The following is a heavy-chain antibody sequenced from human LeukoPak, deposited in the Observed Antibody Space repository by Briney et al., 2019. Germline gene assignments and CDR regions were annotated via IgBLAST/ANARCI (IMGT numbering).Heavy chain of an antibody. CDR3: AKGGYSSSWYLALTFDY. CDR2: ISGSGGNT. V-gene: IGHV3-23*01. J-gene: IGHJ4*02. Sequence: GGSLRLSCAASGFTFSSYAMSWVRQAPGKGLEWVSAISGSGGNTYYADSVKGRFTISRDNSKNTLYLQMNSLRAEDTAVYYCAKGGYSSSWYLALTFDYWGQGTLVTVSS. D-gene: IGHD6-13*01. CDR1: GFTFSSYA.